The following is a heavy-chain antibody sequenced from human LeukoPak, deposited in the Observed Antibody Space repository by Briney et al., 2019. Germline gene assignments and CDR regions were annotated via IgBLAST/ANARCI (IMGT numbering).Heavy chain of an antibody. J-gene: IGHJ5*02. CDR1: GGSISSGGYY. V-gene: IGHV4-31*03. CDR3: ARAGMTMPHFWFDP. D-gene: IGHD2-2*01. CDR2: IYYSGST. Sequence: SETLSLTCTVSGGSISSGGYYWSWIRQHPGKGLEWIGYIYYSGSTYYNPSLKSRVTISVDTSKNQFSLKLSSVTAADTAVYYCARAGMTMPHFWFDPWGQGTLVTVSS.